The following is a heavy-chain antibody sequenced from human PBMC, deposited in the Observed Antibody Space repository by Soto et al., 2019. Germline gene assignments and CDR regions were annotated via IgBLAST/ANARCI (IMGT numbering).Heavy chain of an antibody. Sequence: QVQLQESGPGLVKPSGTLSLTCAVSGGSISSRNWWSWVRQPPGKGLEWIGEIYHSGSTNYNPSLKRRVTMSLDKSKNQFSLKLSSVTAAETAVYYCARDFGELSSGAFDIWCQGTMVTVSA. J-gene: IGHJ3*02. CDR1: GGSISSRNW. CDR3: ARDFGELSSGAFDI. V-gene: IGHV4-4*02. D-gene: IGHD3-16*02. CDR2: IYHSGST.